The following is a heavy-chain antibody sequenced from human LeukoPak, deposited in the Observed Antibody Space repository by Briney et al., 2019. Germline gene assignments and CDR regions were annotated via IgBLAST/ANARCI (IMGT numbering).Heavy chain of an antibody. Sequence: GGSLTLSCAASGFTFSGYWMHWVRQAPGKGLVWVSRIISDWSSTRYADSVKGRFTISRDNAENTLYLQMNSLRAEDTAVYYCARSHGDYSDSSGSRFDYWGQGALVTVSS. CDR3: ARSHGDYSDSSGSRFDY. J-gene: IGHJ4*02. CDR1: GFTFSGYW. D-gene: IGHD3-22*01. CDR2: IISDWSST. V-gene: IGHV3-74*01.